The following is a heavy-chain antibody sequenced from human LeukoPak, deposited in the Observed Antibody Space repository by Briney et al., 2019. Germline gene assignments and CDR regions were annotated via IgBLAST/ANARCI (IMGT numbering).Heavy chain of an antibody. D-gene: IGHD6-13*01. CDR2: ISYDGSNK. J-gene: IGHJ4*02. CDR1: GFTFSSYA. Sequence: PGGSLRLSCAASGFTFSSYAMHWVRQAPGKGLEWVAVISYDGSNKYYADSVKGRFTISRDNSKNTLYLQMNSLRAEDTAVYYCAREGYSSSWNFDYWGQGTLVTVSS. CDR3: AREGYSSSWNFDY. V-gene: IGHV3-30-3*01.